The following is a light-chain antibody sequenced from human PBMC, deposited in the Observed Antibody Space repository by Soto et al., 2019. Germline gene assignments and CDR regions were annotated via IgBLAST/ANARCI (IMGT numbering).Light chain of an antibody. J-gene: IGKJ1*01. V-gene: IGKV1-5*03. CDR2: KAS. CDR3: QQYNSYSGT. CDR1: QSVSNS. Sequence: DIQMTQSPSTLSASVGDRVTITCRASQSVSNSLAWYQQKPGKDPKLLIYKASSLESGVPSRFSGSGSGTEFTLTINSLQPDDFATYYCQQYNSYSGTFGQGYKVEIK.